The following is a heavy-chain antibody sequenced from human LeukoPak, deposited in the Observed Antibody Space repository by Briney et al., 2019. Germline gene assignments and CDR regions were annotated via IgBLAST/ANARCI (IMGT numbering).Heavy chain of an antibody. J-gene: IGHJ6*02. Sequence: GGSLRLSCAASGFTFSSYWMSWVRPAPGKGLEWVANIKQDGSEKYYVDSVKGRFTISRDNAKNSLYLQMNSLRAEDTAVYYCARVVVITTAYYYYGMDVWGQGTTVTVSS. CDR2: IKQDGSEK. CDR3: ARVVVITTAYYYYGMDV. D-gene: IGHD3-22*01. V-gene: IGHV3-7*01. CDR1: GFTFSSYW.